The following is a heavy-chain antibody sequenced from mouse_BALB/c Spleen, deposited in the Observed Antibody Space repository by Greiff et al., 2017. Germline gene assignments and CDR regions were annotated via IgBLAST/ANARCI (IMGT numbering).Heavy chain of an antibody. J-gene: IGHJ3*01. CDR2: ISYDGSN. Sequence: EVQLVESGPGLVKPSQSLSLTCSVTGYSITSGYYWNWIRQFPGNKLEWMGYISYDGSNNYNPSLKNRISITRDTSKNQFFLKLNSVTTEDTATYYCARDGLLYGYWFAYWGQGTLVTVSA. D-gene: IGHD1-2*01. CDR3: ARDGLLYGYWFAY. V-gene: IGHV3-6*02. CDR1: GYSITSGYY.